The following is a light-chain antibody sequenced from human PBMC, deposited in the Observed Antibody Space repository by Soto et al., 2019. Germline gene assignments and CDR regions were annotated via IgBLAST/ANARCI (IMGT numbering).Light chain of an antibody. V-gene: IGKV3-15*01. CDR3: QQCNDRPHT. CDR2: GAS. CDR1: QSVSSN. J-gene: IGKJ2*01. Sequence: EIVMTQSPATLSVSPGERATLSCRASQSVSSNLAWYQQKPGQAPRLLIYGASTRATGIPARFSGRGSGTEFTLTISSLQSEDCAVYYCQQCNDRPHTFGQGTKLEIK.